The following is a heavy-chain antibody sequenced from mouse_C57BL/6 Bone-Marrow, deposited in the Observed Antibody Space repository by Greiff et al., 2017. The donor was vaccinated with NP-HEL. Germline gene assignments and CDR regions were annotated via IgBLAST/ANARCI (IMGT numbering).Heavy chain of an antibody. CDR3: VRVRGRDWYFDV. Sequence: EVQGVESGGGLVQPKGSLKLSCAASGFTFNTYAMHWVRQAPGKGLEWVARIRSKSSNYATYYADSVKDRFTISRDDSQSMLYLQMNNLKTEDTAMYYCVRVRGRDWYFDVWGTGTTVTVSS. D-gene: IGHD3-2*02. J-gene: IGHJ1*03. CDR2: IRSKSSNYAT. V-gene: IGHV10-3*01. CDR1: GFTFNTYA.